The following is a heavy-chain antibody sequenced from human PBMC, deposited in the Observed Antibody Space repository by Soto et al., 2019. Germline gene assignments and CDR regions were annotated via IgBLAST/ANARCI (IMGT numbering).Heavy chain of an antibody. V-gene: IGHV3-53*01. CDR3: ARDRSDSSRADSFDI. Sequence: PGGSLRLSCAVSGFSVSNTYMSWVRQAPGKGLEWISVTYRGRATYYADSVKGRFTISRDDSRNTVYLQMNSLTTEDTAVYFCARDRSDSSRADSFDIWGQGTMVTVSS. CDR1: GFSVSNTY. J-gene: IGHJ3*02. CDR2: TYRGRAT. D-gene: IGHD6-25*01.